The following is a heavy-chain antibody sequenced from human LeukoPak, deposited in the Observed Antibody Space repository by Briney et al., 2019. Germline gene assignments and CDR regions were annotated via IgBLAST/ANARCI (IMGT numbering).Heavy chain of an antibody. Sequence: GGSLRLSCAASGFTFSSFGMHWVRQAPGKELDWVAVIWYDGSEKYYADSVRGRFTISRDNSKKTLYPQMNSLRAEDTAVYYCARDISSGWYPYYFDYWGQGTLVTVSS. CDR2: IWYDGSEK. D-gene: IGHD6-19*01. CDR1: GFTFSSFG. CDR3: ARDISSGWYPYYFDY. V-gene: IGHV3-33*01. J-gene: IGHJ4*02.